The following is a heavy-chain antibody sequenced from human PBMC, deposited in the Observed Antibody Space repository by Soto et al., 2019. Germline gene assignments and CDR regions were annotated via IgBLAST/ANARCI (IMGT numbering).Heavy chain of an antibody. CDR2: IGPYNGNT. CDR1: GYTFNNYG. Sequence: QVQLVQSGAEVKKPGASVKVSCKASGYTFNNYGISWVRQAPGQGLEWMGWIGPYNGNTDHAQNFQGRVTMPTDTSTNTAYMELRSLRSDDTALYYCARCYCSVGSCYTCWHFDLWGRGTLVTVPS. CDR3: ARCYCSVGSCYTCWHFDL. V-gene: IGHV1-18*01. D-gene: IGHD2-15*01. J-gene: IGHJ2*01.